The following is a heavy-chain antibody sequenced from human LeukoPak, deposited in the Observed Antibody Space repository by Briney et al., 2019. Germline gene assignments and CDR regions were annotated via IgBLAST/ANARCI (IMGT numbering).Heavy chain of an antibody. V-gene: IGHV4-38-2*02. D-gene: IGHD6-13*01. CDR1: GYSISSGYY. J-gene: IGHJ4*02. CDR2: IYYSGST. Sequence: SETLSLTCTVSGYSISSGYYWGWIRQPPGKGLEWIGSIYYSGSTYYNPSLKSRVTISVDTSKNQFSLKLSSVTAADTAVYYCARHRQQLVGLDYWGQGTLVTVSS. CDR3: ARHRQQLVGLDY.